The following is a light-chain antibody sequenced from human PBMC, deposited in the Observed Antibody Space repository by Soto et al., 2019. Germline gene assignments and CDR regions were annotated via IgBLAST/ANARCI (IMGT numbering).Light chain of an antibody. V-gene: IGKV3-15*01. Sequence: EIVLTQSPGTLSLSPGERATLYCRASQSVSSSYLAWYQQKPGQAPRLLIYGASTRATGIPARFSGSGSGTEFTLTISSLQSEDFAVYYCQQHNDWPWTFGQGTKVDIK. J-gene: IGKJ1*01. CDR1: QSVSSSY. CDR3: QQHNDWPWT. CDR2: GAS.